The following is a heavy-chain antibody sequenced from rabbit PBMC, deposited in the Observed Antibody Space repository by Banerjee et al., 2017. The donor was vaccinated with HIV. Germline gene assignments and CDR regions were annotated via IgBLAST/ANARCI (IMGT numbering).Heavy chain of an antibody. CDR3: ARDLAGVIGWNFNL. Sequence: QEQLEESGGDLVKPEGSLTLTCTASGFSLSSSYYMCWVRQAPGKGLEWIACINAGSSGNTVYASWAKGRFTISRTSSTTVTLQMTSLTAADTATYFCARDLAGVIGWNFNLWGQGTLVTVS. CDR1: GFSLSSSYY. J-gene: IGHJ4*01. D-gene: IGHD4-1*01. V-gene: IGHV1S45*01. CDR2: INAGSSGNT.